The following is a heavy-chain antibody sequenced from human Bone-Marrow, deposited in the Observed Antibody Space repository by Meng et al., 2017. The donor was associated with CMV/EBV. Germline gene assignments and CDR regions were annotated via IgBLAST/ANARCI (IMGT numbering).Heavy chain of an antibody. CDR2: ISSSGSTI. V-gene: IGHV3-11*01. J-gene: IGHJ6*02. D-gene: IGHD6-13*01. Sequence: GGSLRLSCVASGFTFNNAWMSWVRQAPGKGLEWVSYISSSGSTIYYADSVKGRFTISRDNAKNSLYLQMNSLRAEDTAVYYCARRIAAAGTAYYYYGMDVWGQGTTVTVSS. CDR1: GFTFNNAW. CDR3: ARRIAAAGTAYYYYGMDV.